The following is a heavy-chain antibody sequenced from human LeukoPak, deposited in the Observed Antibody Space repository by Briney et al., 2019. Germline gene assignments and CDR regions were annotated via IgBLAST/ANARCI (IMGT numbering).Heavy chain of an antibody. J-gene: IGHJ3*02. V-gene: IGHV3-30-3*01. D-gene: IGHD4-17*01. CDR3: ARANNYGDYVSSAFDI. Sequence: GGSLRLSCAASGFTFSSYAMHWVRQAPGKGLEWVAVISYDGGNKYYADSVKGRFTISRDNSKNTLYLQMNSLRAEDTAVYYCARANNYGDYVSSAFDIWGQGTMVTVSS. CDR2: ISYDGGNK. CDR1: GFTFSSYA.